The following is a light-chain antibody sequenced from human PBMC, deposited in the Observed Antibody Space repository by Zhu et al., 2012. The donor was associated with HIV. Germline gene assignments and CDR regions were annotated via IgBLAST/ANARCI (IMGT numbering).Light chain of an antibody. CDR1: QGISNH. V-gene: IGKV1-9*01. CDR3: QHLTLYPT. CDR2: GAS. Sequence: DIQLTQSPSFLSASVGDRVTITCRASQGISNHLAWYHQKPGKAPKLLIYGASVLQSGVPSRFSGSGSGTELTLTISSLQPEDFATYFCQHLTLYPTFGGGSKVEIK. J-gene: IGKJ4*01.